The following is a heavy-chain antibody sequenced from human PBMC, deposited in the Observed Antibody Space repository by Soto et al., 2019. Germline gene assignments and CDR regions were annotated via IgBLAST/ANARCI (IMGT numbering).Heavy chain of an antibody. Sequence: ASVKVSCKASGYTFTSYDINWVRQATGQGLEWMGWMNPNSGNTGYAQKYQGRVTMTRNTSISTAYMELSSLRSEDTAVYYCARWAGTTSPGRFDYWGQGTLVTVSS. CDR1: GYTFTSYD. D-gene: IGHD1-7*01. CDR2: MNPNSGNT. V-gene: IGHV1-8*01. CDR3: ARWAGTTSPGRFDY. J-gene: IGHJ4*02.